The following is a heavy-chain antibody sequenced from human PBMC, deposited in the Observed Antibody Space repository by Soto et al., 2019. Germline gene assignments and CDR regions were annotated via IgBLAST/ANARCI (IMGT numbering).Heavy chain of an antibody. CDR2: ISYDGSNK. Sequence: QVQLVESGGGVVQPGRSLRLSCAASGFTFSSYGMHWVRQAPGKGLEWVAVISYDGSNKYYADSVKGRFTISRDNSKNTLYLQMNSLRAEDTAVYYCARDPYSNYYWKLGYFDYWGQGTLVTVSS. V-gene: IGHV3-30*03. J-gene: IGHJ4*02. D-gene: IGHD4-4*01. CDR1: GFTFSSYG. CDR3: ARDPYSNYYWKLGYFDY.